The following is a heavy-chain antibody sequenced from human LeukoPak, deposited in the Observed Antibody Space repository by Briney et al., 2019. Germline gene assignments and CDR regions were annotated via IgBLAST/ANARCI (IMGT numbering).Heavy chain of an antibody. V-gene: IGHV4-30-4*01. J-gene: IGHJ4*02. D-gene: IGHD3-22*01. Sequence: PSEALSLTCTVSGGSISSGDYYWSWIRQPPGKGLEWIGYIYYSGSTYYNPSLKSRVTISVDTSKNQFSLKLSSVTAADTAVYYCARGYYDSSGYYYGYWGQGTLVTVSS. CDR2: IYYSGST. CDR3: ARGYYDSSGYYYGY. CDR1: GGSISSGDYY.